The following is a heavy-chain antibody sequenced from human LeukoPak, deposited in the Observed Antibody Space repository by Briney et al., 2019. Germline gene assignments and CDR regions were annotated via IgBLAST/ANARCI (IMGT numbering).Heavy chain of an antibody. CDR1: GGSSSSYY. V-gene: IGHV4-59*12. D-gene: IGHD3-22*01. CDR3: ASNYDSSGYTDY. J-gene: IGHJ4*02. Sequence: PSETLSLTCTVSGGSSSSYYWSWIRQPPGKGLEWIGYIYYSGSTNYNPSLKSRVTISVDTSKNQFSLKLSSVAAADTAVYYCASNYDSSGYTDYWGQGTLVTVSS. CDR2: IYYSGST.